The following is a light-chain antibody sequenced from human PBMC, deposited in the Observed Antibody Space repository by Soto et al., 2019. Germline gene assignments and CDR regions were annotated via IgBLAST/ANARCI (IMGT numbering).Light chain of an antibody. CDR3: QHYYWHPVA. CDR1: QSISSW. J-gene: IGKJ2*01. Sequence: DIQMTQSPSTLSASVGERDTITCWASQSISSWLAWYQQKPGKAPQLLIYDASSLASGLPSRFSGGGSATEVTLTISSLQPDDFESYEWQHYYWHPVAFGQGTKLEIK. CDR2: DAS. V-gene: IGKV1-5*01.